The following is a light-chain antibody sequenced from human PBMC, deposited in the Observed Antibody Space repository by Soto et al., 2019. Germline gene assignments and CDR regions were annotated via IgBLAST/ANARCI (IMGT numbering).Light chain of an antibody. CDR3: CSYAGSYTFVV. V-gene: IGLV2-11*01. CDR1: SSDIGAYNY. Sequence: QSVLTQPRSVSGSPGQSVTISCTGTSSDIGAYNYVSWYQQHPGKAPKLMIHDVSKRPSGVPDRFSGSKSGNTASLTISGLQAEDEADYYCCSYAGSYTFVVFGGGTQLTVL. J-gene: IGLJ2*01. CDR2: DVS.